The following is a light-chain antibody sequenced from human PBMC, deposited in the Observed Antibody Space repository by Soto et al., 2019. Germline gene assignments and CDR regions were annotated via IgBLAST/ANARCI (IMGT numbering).Light chain of an antibody. Sequence: EIVLTQSTAALSVSPGERATLSCRASQSVGSGFLAWYQQTRGQAPRLLIYGASTRATGIPDRFSGSGSGTDFTLTISRLEPEDFAVYYCQQYGSSPLTFGGGTKV. CDR1: QSVGSGF. CDR2: GAS. V-gene: IGKV3-20*01. J-gene: IGKJ4*01. CDR3: QQYGSSPLT.